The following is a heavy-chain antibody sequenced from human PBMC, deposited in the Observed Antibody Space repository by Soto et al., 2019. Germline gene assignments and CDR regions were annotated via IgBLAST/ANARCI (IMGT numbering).Heavy chain of an antibody. CDR1: GFSFSSYD. CDR2: ISYDGTKK. Sequence: GGSLRLSCAASGFSFSSYDMYWVRQAPGKGLEWVAAISYDGTKKYYADSVKGRFTLSRDNAKNSLYLQMNSLRAEDTAVYYCRLAQEYSSGWPEEDFDYWGQGTLVTVSS. D-gene: IGHD6-19*01. CDR3: RLAQEYSSGWPEEDFDY. V-gene: IGHV3-30*03. J-gene: IGHJ4*02.